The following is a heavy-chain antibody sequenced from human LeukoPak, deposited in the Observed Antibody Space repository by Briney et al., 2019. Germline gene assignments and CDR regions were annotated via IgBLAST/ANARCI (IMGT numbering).Heavy chain of an antibody. Sequence: SETLSLTCTVSGGSISSYYWSWIRQPPGKGLKWIGYIYYSGSTNYNSSLKSRVTISVDTSKNQFSLKLSSVTAADTAVYYCARSGLTYYYDSSGPGGFGWFDPWGQGTLVTVSS. D-gene: IGHD3-22*01. V-gene: IGHV4-59*12. CDR2: IYYSGST. CDR3: ARSGLTYYYDSSGPGGFGWFDP. CDR1: GGSISSYY. J-gene: IGHJ5*02.